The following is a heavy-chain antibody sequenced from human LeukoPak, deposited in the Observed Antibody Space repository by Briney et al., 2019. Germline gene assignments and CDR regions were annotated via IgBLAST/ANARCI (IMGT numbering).Heavy chain of an antibody. V-gene: IGHV4-59*08. J-gene: IGHJ4*02. D-gene: IGHD2/OR15-2a*01. CDR1: CGSLSSYY. CDR3: ASWDGFLQVFGY. Sequence: SETLSLTCTVSCGSLSSYYWSWIRQPPGKGLEWIGYIYYSGSTNYNPSLKSRVTISVDTSKNQFSLKLSSVTAADTAVYYCASWDGFLQVFGYWGQGTLVTVSS. CDR2: IYYSGST.